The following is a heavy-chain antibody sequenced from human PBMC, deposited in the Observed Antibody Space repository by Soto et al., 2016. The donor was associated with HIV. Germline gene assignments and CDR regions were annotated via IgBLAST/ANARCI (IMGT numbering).Heavy chain of an antibody. CDR2: ISGSGISS. CDR3: VKGSVYNVRGHFDS. V-gene: IGHV3-23*01. CDR1: EFNFKNYA. Sequence: EVQLLESGGDLVRPGTSLRLSCVGTEFNFKNYAMMWVRQAPGKGPGWVSGISGSGISSHYRNSVKGRFTISRDNSKNTLYLQMNSLTVEDTAVYYCVKGSVYNVRGHFDSWGLGTLVTVSS. J-gene: IGHJ4*02. D-gene: IGHD3-10*02.